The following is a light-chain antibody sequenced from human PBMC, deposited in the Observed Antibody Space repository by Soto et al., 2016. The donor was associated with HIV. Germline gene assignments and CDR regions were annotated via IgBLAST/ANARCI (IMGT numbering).Light chain of an antibody. CDR1: NIGTKS. V-gene: IGLV3-21*02. J-gene: IGLJ2*01. CDR2: DDS. CDR3: QVWDSSSNHVI. Sequence: SYVLTQPSSVSVAPGQTARIACGGNNIGTKSVHWYQQKPGQAPVVVVYDDSDRPLEIPDRFSGSNSGNTATLTISRVEAGDEADYYCQVWDSSSNHVIFGGGTKLTVL.